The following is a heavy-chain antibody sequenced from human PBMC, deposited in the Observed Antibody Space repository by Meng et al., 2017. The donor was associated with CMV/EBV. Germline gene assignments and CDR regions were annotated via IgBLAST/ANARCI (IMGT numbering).Heavy chain of an antibody. CDR2: IYYSGST. Sequence: GSLRLSCTVSGGSISSYYWSWIRQPPGKGLEWIGYIYYSGSTNYNPPLKSRVTISVDTSKNQFSLKLSSVTAADTAVYYCAAVVPAAPGYYFDYWGQGTLVTVSS. J-gene: IGHJ4*02. CDR1: GGSISSYY. D-gene: IGHD2-2*01. CDR3: AAVVPAAPGYYFDY. V-gene: IGHV4-59*01.